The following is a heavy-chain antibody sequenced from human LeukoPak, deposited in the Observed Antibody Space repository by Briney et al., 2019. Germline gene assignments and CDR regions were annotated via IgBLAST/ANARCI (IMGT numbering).Heavy chain of an antibody. V-gene: IGHV4-4*07. CDR2: IYTSGST. CDR1: GGSISSYY. D-gene: IGHD1-14*01. J-gene: IGHJ4*02. CDR3: ARHGTISSESYFDY. Sequence: SETLSLTCTVSGGSISSYYWSWIRQPAGKGLEWIGRIYTSGSTNYNPSLKGRVTMSVDTSKNQFSLRLSSVTAADTAVYYCARHGTISSESYFDYWGQGALVTVSS.